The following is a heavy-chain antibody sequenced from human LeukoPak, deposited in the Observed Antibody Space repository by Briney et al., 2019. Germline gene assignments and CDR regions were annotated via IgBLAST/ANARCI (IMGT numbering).Heavy chain of an antibody. CDR1: GYTFTSYA. CDR3: ARDRKLAYCGGDCYSPDAFDI. Sequence: ASVKVSCKASGYTFTSYAMHWVRQAPGQRLEWMGWINAGNGNAKYSQKFQGRVTITRDESTSTAYMELSSLRSEDTAVYYCARDRKLAYCGGDCYSPDAFDIWGQGTMVTVSS. D-gene: IGHD2-21*01. V-gene: IGHV1-3*01. J-gene: IGHJ3*02. CDR2: INAGNGNA.